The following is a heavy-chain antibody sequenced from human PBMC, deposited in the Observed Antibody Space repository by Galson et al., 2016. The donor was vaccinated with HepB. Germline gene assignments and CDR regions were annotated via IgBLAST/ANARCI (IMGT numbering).Heavy chain of an antibody. Sequence: SLRLSCAASGFTFSSYAMMWVRQTPGKGLEWVSSISGSGRITYYADSVRGRFTISRDNSKSTLYLRMNSLRAEDTAVYYCVTDNLAYCGADCYSWGQGTRVTVSS. V-gene: IGHV3-23*01. CDR3: VTDNLAYCGADCYS. J-gene: IGHJ5*02. CDR1: GFTFSSYA. CDR2: ISGSGRIT. D-gene: IGHD2-21*02.